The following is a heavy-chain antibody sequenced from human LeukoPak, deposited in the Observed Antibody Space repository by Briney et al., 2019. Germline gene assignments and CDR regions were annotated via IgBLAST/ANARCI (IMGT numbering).Heavy chain of an antibody. CDR1: GGSISSYY. CDR3: ARVKWEWERQRGSAFDI. D-gene: IGHD1-26*01. CDR2: IYYSGST. J-gene: IGHJ3*02. V-gene: IGHV4-59*01. Sequence: PSETLSLTCTVSGGSISSYYWSWIRQPPGKGLEWIGYIYYSGSTNYNPSLKSRVTISVDTSKNQFSLKLSSVTAADTAVYYCARVKWEWERQRGSAFDIWGQGTMVTVSS.